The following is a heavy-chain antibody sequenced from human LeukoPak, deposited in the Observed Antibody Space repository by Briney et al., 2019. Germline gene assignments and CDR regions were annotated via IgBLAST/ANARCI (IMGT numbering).Heavy chain of an antibody. V-gene: IGHV4-31*03. Sequence: PSETLSLTCTVSGGSIRSTTHYWSWIRQPPGKGLEWIGYIYYSGSTYYNPSLKSRVTISVDTSKNQFSLKLSSVTAADTAVYYCARAYYYDSTASDAFDIWGQGTMVTVSS. D-gene: IGHD3-22*01. J-gene: IGHJ3*02. CDR2: IYYSGST. CDR1: GGSIRSTTHY. CDR3: ARAYYYDSTASDAFDI.